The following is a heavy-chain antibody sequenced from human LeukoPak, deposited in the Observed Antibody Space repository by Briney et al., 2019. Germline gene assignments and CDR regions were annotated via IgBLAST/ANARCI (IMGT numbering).Heavy chain of an antibody. D-gene: IGHD6-19*01. CDR1: GFTFSSYA. Sequence: GRSLRLSCAASGFTFSSYAMHWVRQAPGKGLEWVAVISYDGSNKYYADSVKGRFTISRDNSKNTLYLQMNSLRVEDTAVYYCARAWSYSTGWYNYWGQGTLVTASS. CDR2: ISYDGSNK. V-gene: IGHV3-30-3*01. J-gene: IGHJ4*02. CDR3: ARAWSYSTGWYNY.